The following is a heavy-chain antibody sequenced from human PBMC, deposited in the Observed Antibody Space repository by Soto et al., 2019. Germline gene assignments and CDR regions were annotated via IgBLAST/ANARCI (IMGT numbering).Heavy chain of an antibody. V-gene: IGHV4-30-4*01. Sequence: SSETLSLTCTVSGGSIRNGDYYWGWIRQPPGKGLEWIGYVYYSGTTYSHPSLNSRVSISVDTSENQFSLRLTSVTAADTAVYYCVTVNSVGAAYYFDYWGPGTLVTVSS. CDR2: VYYSGTT. J-gene: IGHJ4*02. CDR3: VTVNSVGAAYYFDY. CDR1: GGSIRNGDYY. D-gene: IGHD1-26*01.